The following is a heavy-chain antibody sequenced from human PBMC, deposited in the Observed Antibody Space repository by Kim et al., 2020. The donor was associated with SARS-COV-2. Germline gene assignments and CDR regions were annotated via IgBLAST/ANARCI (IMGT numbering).Heavy chain of an antibody. CDR3: ARDDYTDRKIDN. V-gene: IGHV1-69*10. Sequence: SVKVSCKASGGTFRTYAISWERQAPGQGLEWMGRIIPDYGITNFGQNFQGRVTPIADKSATTAYMELSSLTFDDKAQYYCARDDYTDRKIDNCGQGTL. CDR2: IIPDYGIT. D-gene: IGHD4-4*01. J-gene: IGHJ4*02. CDR1: GGTFRTYA.